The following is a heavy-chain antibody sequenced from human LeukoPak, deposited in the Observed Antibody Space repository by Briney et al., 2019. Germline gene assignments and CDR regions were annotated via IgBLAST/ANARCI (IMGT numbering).Heavy chain of an antibody. J-gene: IGHJ4*02. CDR3: ASSILGYCSGGSCYPHY. D-gene: IGHD2-15*01. CDR2: INHSGST. CDR1: GGSFSGYY. V-gene: IGHV4-34*01. Sequence: PSGTLSLACAVYGGSFSGYYWSWIRQPPGKGLEWIGEINHSGSTNYNPSLKSRVTISVDTSKNQFSLKLSSVTAADTAVYYCASSILGYCSGGSCYPHYWGQGTLVTVSS.